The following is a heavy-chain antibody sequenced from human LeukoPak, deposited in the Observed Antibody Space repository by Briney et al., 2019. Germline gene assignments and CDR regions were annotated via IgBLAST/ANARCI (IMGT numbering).Heavy chain of an antibody. D-gene: IGHD3-22*01. CDR1: GGSISSSNW. CDR3: ARVFADYYDSSGYGLDY. V-gene: IGHV4-4*02. J-gene: IGHJ4*02. CDR2: IYHSGST. Sequence: SETLSLTCAVSGGSISSSNWWSWVRQPPGKGLEWIGEIYHSGSTNYNPSLKSRVTISVDKSKNQFSLKLSSVTAADTAVYYCARVFADYYDSSGYGLDYWGQGTLVTVSS.